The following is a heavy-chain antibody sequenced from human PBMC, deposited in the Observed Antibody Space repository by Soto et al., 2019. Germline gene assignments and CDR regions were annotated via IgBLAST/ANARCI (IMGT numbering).Heavy chain of an antibody. J-gene: IGHJ6*02. D-gene: IGHD6-6*01. CDR2: IYTSGST. V-gene: IGHV4-4*07. CDR1: GGSISSYY. Sequence: PSETLSLTCTVSGGSISSYYWSWIRQPAGKGLEWIGRIYTSGSTNYNPSLKSRVTMSVDTSKNQFSLKLSSVTAADTAVYYCARDGSSGIAAEYYYYYGMDVWGQWTTVTVSS. CDR3: ARDGSSGIAAEYYYYYGMDV.